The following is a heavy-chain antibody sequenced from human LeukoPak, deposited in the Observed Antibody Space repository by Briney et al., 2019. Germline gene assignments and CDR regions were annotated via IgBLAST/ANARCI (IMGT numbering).Heavy chain of an antibody. Sequence: ASVKVSCKASGYTFTSYYMHWVRQAPGQGLEWMGIIYSSGGTTTYGQNFQDRVTMTRDKSTSTVYMELSDLRSEDTAVYYCARDHYYDSSGFFYDSLDIWGQGTMVTVSS. D-gene: IGHD3-22*01. CDR1: GYTFTSYY. J-gene: IGHJ3*02. CDR2: IYSSGGTT. V-gene: IGHV1-46*01. CDR3: ARDHYYDSSGFFYDSLDI.